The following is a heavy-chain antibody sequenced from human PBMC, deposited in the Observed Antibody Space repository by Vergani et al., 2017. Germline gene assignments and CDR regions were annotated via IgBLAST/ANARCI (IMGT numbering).Heavy chain of an antibody. V-gene: IGHV3-11*04. CDR3: AKDRQYRFPYDSSGYGSFDY. CDR1: GFKFSDHY. Sequence: LEESGGGSVKPGGSLRLSCAASGFKFSDHYMSWIRQAPGKGLEWVSHISPGASTVSYTDSVTGRFTVSRDNDNNSLTLDMTTLRVEDTAVYYCAKDRQYRFPYDSSGYGSFDYWGQGTLVTVSS. J-gene: IGHJ4*02. CDR2: ISPGASTV. D-gene: IGHD3-22*01.